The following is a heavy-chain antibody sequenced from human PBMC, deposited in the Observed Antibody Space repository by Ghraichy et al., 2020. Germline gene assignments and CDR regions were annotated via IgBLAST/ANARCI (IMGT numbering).Heavy chain of an antibody. Sequence: GSLRLSCAASGFTFSSYAMSWVRQAPGKGLEWVSGISGSGGGTYYADSVKGRFTISRDNSKNTLYLQMNSLRDEDTAVYYCAKVSRGTAAAGTFGYWGQGTLVTVSS. CDR2: ISGSGGGT. CDR1: GFTFSSYA. J-gene: IGHJ4*02. D-gene: IGHD6-13*01. CDR3: AKVSRGTAAAGTFGY. V-gene: IGHV3-23*01.